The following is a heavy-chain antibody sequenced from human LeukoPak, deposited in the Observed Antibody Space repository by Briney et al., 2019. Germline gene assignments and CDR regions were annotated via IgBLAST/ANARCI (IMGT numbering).Heavy chain of an antibody. D-gene: IGHD3-22*01. CDR2: ISSSGRTI. J-gene: IGHJ4*02. CDR3: ARAGVIYDSSGYYYYFDY. V-gene: IGHV3-48*03. CDR1: GFTVSSNY. Sequence: PGGSLRLSCAASGFTVSSNYMNWVRQAPGKGLEWVSYISSSGRTIYYADSVKGRFTISRDNAKNSLYLQMNSLRAEDTAIYYCARAGVIYDSSGYYYYFDYWGQGTLVTVSS.